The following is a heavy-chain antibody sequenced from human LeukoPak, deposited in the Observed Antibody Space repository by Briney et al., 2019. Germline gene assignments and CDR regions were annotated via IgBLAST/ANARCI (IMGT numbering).Heavy chain of an antibody. CDR2: TNPNSGGT. CDR3: ARRNRDLVRGDFDY. CDR1: GYTFTGYD. J-gene: IGHJ4*02. Sequence: ASVKVSCKASGYTFTGYDMHWVRQAPGQGLEWMGWTNPNSGGTDYAQKFQGRVTMTRDTSISTVYMEVSRLRSDDTAVYYCARRNRDLVRGDFDYWGQGTLVTVSS. D-gene: IGHD5-24*01. V-gene: IGHV1-2*02.